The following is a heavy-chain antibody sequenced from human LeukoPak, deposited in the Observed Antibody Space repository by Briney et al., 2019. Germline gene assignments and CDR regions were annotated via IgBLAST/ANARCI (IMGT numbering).Heavy chain of an antibody. CDR2: IYYTGST. CDR1: GGSVSDY. J-gene: IGHJ5*02. CDR3: ARDRRGSGWYRVDP. V-gene: IGHV4-59*02. D-gene: IGHD6-19*01. Sequence: SETLSLTCTISGGSVSDYWSWIRQSPGKGLEWIGYIYYTGSTTYNPSLKSRVTMSADTSKNQFSLKLSSVTAADTAVYYCARDRRGSGWYRVDPWGQGTLVTVSS.